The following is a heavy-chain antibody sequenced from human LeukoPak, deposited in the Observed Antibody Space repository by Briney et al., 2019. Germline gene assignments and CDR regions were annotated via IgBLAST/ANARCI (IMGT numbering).Heavy chain of an antibody. J-gene: IGHJ4*02. CDR1: GFTFSSYS. V-gene: IGHV3-48*01. CDR3: ARGRKYYYGSGSYSVD. D-gene: IGHD3-10*01. CDR2: ISSSSSTI. Sequence: GGSLRLSCAASGFTFSSYSMNWVRQAPGKGLEWVSYISSSSSTIYYADSVKGRFTISRDNAKNSLYLQMNSLRAEDTAVYYCARGRKYYYGSGSYSVDWGQGTPVTVSS.